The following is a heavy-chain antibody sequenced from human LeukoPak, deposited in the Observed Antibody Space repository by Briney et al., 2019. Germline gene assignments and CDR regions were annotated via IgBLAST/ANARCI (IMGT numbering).Heavy chain of an antibody. J-gene: IGHJ4*02. CDR3: ARVHGGFDY. CDR1: GGSLTDYY. Sequence: SEALSLTCAVYGGSLTDYYWAWIRQPPGKGLEWIGEINHSGSTNYSPSLKSRVTISLDTSKNQFSLKLSSVTAADTAVYYCARVHGGFDYWGKGTLVTVSS. V-gene: IGHV4-34*01. CDR2: INHSGST.